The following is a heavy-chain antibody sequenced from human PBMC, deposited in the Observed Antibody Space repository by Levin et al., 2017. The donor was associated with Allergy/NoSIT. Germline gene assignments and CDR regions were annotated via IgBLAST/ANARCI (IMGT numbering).Heavy chain of an antibody. CDR3: TKDRKACRGTSDTYGMEV. CDR2: ISYDGTNK. CDR1: GFIFSNYG. D-gene: IGHD2-2*01. J-gene: IGHJ6*04. Sequence: GGSLRLSCAASGFIFSNYGMHWVRQAPGKGLEWVAAISYDGTNKYYGDDAKGRFSISRDTSKNMVYLQMNSLSTEDTAVYYCTKDRKACRGTSDTYGMEVWGKGNSVAVSA. V-gene: IGHV3-30*18.